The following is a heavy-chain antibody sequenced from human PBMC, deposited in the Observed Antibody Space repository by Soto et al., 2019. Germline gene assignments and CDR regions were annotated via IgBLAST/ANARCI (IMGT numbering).Heavy chain of an antibody. CDR2: INAYNGST. CDR3: AKIYGGSDY. CDR1: GFPFSRHA. V-gene: IGHV3-23*01. Sequence: EVQLLESGGGLIQPGRSLRLSCTASGFPFSRHAMSWVRQAPGRGLEWVSSINAYNGSTYYADSVKGRFTTSRDDSRNTLYLHMNSLRAEDTAVYYCAKIYGGSDYWGQGALVTVSS. J-gene: IGHJ4*02. D-gene: IGHD5-12*01.